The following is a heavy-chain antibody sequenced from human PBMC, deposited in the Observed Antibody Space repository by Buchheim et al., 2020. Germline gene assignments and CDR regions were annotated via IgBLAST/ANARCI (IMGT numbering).Heavy chain of an antibody. CDR2: IHYGGST. Sequence: QLQLQESGPGLVKPSETLSLTCIVSGGSISSGNYYGGWIRQPPGKGLEWIGNIHYGGSTYYNPSLKSRVTISIDPSKNQFSLGLSSVTAADTAVYYCARRRGGSSNIDFWGQGTL. J-gene: IGHJ4*02. CDR1: GGSISSGNYY. CDR3: ARRRGGSSNIDF. V-gene: IGHV4-39*01. D-gene: IGHD2-15*01.